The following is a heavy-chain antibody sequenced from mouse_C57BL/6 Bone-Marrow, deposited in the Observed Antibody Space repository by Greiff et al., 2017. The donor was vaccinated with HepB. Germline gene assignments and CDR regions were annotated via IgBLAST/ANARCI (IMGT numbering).Heavy chain of an antibody. CDR2: INPGSGGT. D-gene: IGHD1-1*01. CDR3: ARGGYYYGSPSFAY. Sequence: QVQLQQPGAELVRPGTSVKVSCKASGYAFTNYLIEWVKQRPGQGLEWIGVINPGSGGTNYNEKFKGKATLTADKSSSTAYMQLSSLTSEDSAVYFCARGGYYYGSPSFAYWGQGTLVTVSA. V-gene: IGHV1-54*01. CDR1: GYAFTNYL. J-gene: IGHJ3*01.